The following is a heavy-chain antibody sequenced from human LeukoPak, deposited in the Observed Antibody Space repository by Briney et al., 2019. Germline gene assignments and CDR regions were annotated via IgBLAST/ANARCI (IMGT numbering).Heavy chain of an antibody. Sequence: PSETLSLTCTVSGGSISSYYWSWIRQPAGKGLEWIGRIYTSGSTNYNPSLKSRVTMSVDTSKNQFSLKLSSVTAADAAVYYCARTRGDYDFWSGSSSPSYFDYWGQGTLVTVSS. D-gene: IGHD3-3*01. CDR1: GGSISSYY. CDR3: ARTRGDYDFWSGSSSPSYFDY. J-gene: IGHJ4*02. CDR2: IYTSGST. V-gene: IGHV4-4*07.